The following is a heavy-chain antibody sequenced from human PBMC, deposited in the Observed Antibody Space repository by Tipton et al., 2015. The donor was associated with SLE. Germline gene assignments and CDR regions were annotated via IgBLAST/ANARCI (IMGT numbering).Heavy chain of an antibody. D-gene: IGHD3-10*01. J-gene: IGHJ6*03. CDR1: GGFISGSGYY. Sequence: TLSLTCPISGGFISGSGYYWGWIRQPPGKGLEWLGNIYYSGSTYYNPSLNSRLTLSIDTSTNQFSLKLRSVTAADTAVYYCARVLMGFGEPRAPTRGYYYYMYVWGKGTTVTVSS. V-gene: IGHV4-39*07. CDR3: ARVLMGFGEPRAPTRGYYYYMYV. CDR2: IYYSGST.